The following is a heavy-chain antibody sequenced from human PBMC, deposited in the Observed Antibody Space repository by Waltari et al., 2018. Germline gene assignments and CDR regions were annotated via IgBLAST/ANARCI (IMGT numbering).Heavy chain of an antibody. CDR1: GFTFSRYW. Sequence: EVQLVESGGGLVQPGGSLRLSCAAYGFTFSRYWIHWVRQAPGKGLVWVSRINKEGSGTSYADSVKGRSTISRDNAKNTLYLQMNSLRAEDTAVYYCARAISSGWWFDYWGQGTLVTVSS. D-gene: IGHD6-19*01. CDR3: ARAISSGWWFDY. CDR2: INKEGSGT. V-gene: IGHV3-74*01. J-gene: IGHJ4*02.